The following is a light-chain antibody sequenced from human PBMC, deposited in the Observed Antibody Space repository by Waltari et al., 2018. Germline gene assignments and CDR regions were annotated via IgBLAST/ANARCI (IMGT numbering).Light chain of an antibody. CDR2: GDS. CDR3: QSYDSSLTDWL. Sequence: HSVLTQPPSVSGAPGQRVTISCTGTTSNIGASFGVIWYQQIPGKAPKLLFDGDSLGPSGVPDRCSSSKSGISSSLASTGFQAEDEADYYCQSYDSSLTDWLFGAGTKLTVL. V-gene: IGLV1-40*01. CDR1: TSNIGASFG. J-gene: IGLJ3*02.